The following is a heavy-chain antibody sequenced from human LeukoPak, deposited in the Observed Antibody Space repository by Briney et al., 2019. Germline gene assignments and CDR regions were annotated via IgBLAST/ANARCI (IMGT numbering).Heavy chain of an antibody. CDR3: AKGHGDWGGNYLDH. J-gene: IGHJ4*02. Sequence: GGSLRLSCVASGFTFIHYAMTWVRQAPGKGLEWVSDISASGSTIHYADSVKGRFTVSRDNSKNTVFLQMISLRVEDTALYHCAKGHGDWGGNYLDHWGQGTHVTVSS. CDR2: ISASGSTI. CDR1: GFTFIHYA. D-gene: IGHD4-17*01. V-gene: IGHV3-23*01.